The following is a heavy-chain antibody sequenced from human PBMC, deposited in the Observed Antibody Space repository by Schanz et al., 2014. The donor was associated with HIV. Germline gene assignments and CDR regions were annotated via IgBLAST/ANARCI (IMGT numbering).Heavy chain of an antibody. J-gene: IGHJ4*02. V-gene: IGHV1-2*02. Sequence: QVQLVQSGAEVKKPGSSVKVSCKASGGTFSSYAISRVRQAPGQGLEWMGWIDPKIGGTQLAQKFQGRVTMTRDSSTNTAYLEVSSLRSDDTAVYYCARGVRVGASKWRPELYYFDYWGQGTLVVVSA. CDR2: IDPKIGGT. CDR3: ARGVRVGASKWRPELYYFDY. CDR1: GGTFSSYA. D-gene: IGHD4-4*01.